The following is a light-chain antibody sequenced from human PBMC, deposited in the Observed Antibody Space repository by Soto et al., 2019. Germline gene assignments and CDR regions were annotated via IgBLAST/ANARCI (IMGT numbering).Light chain of an antibody. Sequence: QSALTQPASVSGSPGQSITISCTGTAYDVGAYIFVSWYQQHPGKAPKVIIYDVNTRPSGVSNRFSGSKLGTTASLTISGLQADDEADYYCASYTGTNTLFGGGTKATVL. V-gene: IGLV2-14*01. CDR1: AYDVGAYIF. J-gene: IGLJ2*01. CDR2: DVN. CDR3: ASYTGTNTL.